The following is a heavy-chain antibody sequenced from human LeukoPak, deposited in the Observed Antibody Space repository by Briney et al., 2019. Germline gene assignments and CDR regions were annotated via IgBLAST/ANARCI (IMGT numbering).Heavy chain of an antibody. Sequence: SETLSLTCAVYGWSFSGYYWSWIRQPPGKGLEWIGEINYGGSTNYNPSLKSRVTISVDTSKKHFSLKLSSVTAADTAVYYCARVVKGYDYIWGSFTYFDYWGQGTLVTVSS. J-gene: IGHJ4*02. CDR1: GWSFSGYY. CDR3: ARVVKGYDYIWGSFTYFDY. V-gene: IGHV4-34*01. CDR2: INYGGST. D-gene: IGHD3-16*01.